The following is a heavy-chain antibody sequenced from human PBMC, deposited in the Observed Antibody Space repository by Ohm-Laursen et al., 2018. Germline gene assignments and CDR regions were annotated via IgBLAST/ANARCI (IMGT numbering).Heavy chain of an antibody. J-gene: IGHJ4*02. CDR3: AGAPNLYYIDY. Sequence: GTLSLTCTVSGDSISGRYWSWIRQPPGKGLEWIGNIDDNGNTNYHPSLQSRVTISINMSKNQFSLQLRFVTAADTAVYHCAGAPNLYYIDYWGQGTLVTVSS. V-gene: IGHV4-59*08. CDR2: IDDNGNT. D-gene: IGHD1-26*01. CDR1: GDSISGRY.